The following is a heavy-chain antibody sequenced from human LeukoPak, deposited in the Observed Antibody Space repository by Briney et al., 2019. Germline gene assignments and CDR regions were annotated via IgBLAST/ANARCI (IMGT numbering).Heavy chain of an antibody. D-gene: IGHD1-7*01. CDR2: MDPSSGNT. V-gene: IGHV1-8*01. CDR3: ARGTGTTGPYYMDV. Sequence: ASVKVSCMASGYTFTSYDINWVRQAAGQGLEWMGWMDPSSGNTGFPHTFQRRDTLNRHTSISRAYIELSSLRSEDTAVYYCARGTGTTGPYYMDVWGKGTTVTVSS. J-gene: IGHJ6*03. CDR1: GYTFTSYD.